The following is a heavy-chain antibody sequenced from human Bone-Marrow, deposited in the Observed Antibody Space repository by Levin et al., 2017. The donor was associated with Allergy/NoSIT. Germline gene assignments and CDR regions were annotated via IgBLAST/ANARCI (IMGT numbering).Heavy chain of an antibody. Sequence: ETLSLTCAASGFTFNDYTMHWVRQAPQRGLEWVSLISWDASTTYYADSVRGRFTISRDNSKNALYLQMNSLTTEDTALYYCAKDLRRRIAVTGNIEYWGQGTLVTVSS. CDR3: AKDLRRRIAVTGNIEY. V-gene: IGHV3-43*01. J-gene: IGHJ4*02. CDR2: ISWDASTT. D-gene: IGHD6-19*01. CDR1: GFTFNDYT.